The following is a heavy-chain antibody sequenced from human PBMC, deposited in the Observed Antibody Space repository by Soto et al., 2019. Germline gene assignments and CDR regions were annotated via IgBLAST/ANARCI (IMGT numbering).Heavy chain of an antibody. J-gene: IGHJ4*02. CDR3: ARHGERGGSSGYYYFDY. CDR1: GGSISSSSYY. Sequence: SETLSLTCTVSGGSISSSSYYWGWIRQPPGKGLEWIGSIYYSGSTYYNPSLKSRVTISVDTSKNQFSLKLSSVTAADTAVYYCARHGERGGSSGYYYFDYWGQGTLVTVSS. V-gene: IGHV4-39*01. CDR2: IYYSGST. D-gene: IGHD3-22*01.